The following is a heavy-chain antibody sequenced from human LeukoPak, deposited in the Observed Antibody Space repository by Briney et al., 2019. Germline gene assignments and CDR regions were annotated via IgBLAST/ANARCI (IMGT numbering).Heavy chain of an antibody. CDR2: INHSGST. CDR1: GGSFSGYY. Sequence: SETLSLTCAVYGGSFSGYYWSWIRKPPGKGLEWIGEINHSGSTNYNPPLKSRVTISVDTSKNQFSLKLSSVTAADTAVYYCARVGQDCSSTSCYYWFDPWGQGTLVTVSS. V-gene: IGHV4-34*01. J-gene: IGHJ5*02. D-gene: IGHD2-2*01. CDR3: ARVGQDCSSTSCYYWFDP.